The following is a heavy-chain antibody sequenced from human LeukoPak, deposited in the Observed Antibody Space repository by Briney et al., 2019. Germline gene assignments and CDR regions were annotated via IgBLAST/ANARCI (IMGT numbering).Heavy chain of an antibody. V-gene: IGHV4-28*01. J-gene: IGHJ4*02. CDR1: GYSISSSNW. Sequence: PSDTLSLTCAVSGYSISSSNWWGWIRQPPGKGLEWIGYIYYSGSTYYNPSLKSRVTMSVDTSKNQFSLKLSSVTAVDTAVYYCARGGYCSGGSSYPGPPDYWGQGTLVTVSS. CDR2: IYYSGST. D-gene: IGHD2-15*01. CDR3: ARGGYCSGGSSYPGPPDY.